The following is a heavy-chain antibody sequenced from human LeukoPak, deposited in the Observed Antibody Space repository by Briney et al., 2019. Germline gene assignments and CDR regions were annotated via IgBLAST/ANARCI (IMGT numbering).Heavy chain of an antibody. Sequence: GGSLRLSCVASGFTFSSHFMNWVRRAPGKGLEWVSSITSSGSSIYSPDSLKGRFTISRDNAKNSLYLQMNSLRPEDTAVYYCARERYSRSSHDALDLWGQGTMVTVSS. D-gene: IGHD6-6*01. CDR1: GFTFSSHF. CDR3: ARERYSRSSHDALDL. CDR2: ITSSGSSI. J-gene: IGHJ3*01. V-gene: IGHV3-21*06.